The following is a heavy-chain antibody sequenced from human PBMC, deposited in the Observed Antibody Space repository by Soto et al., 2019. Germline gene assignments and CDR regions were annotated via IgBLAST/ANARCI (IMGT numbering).Heavy chain of an antibody. V-gene: IGHV1-18*01. CDR2: LNPSNGNT. CDR1: GFSFTTYT. CDR3: ARDPGAATFAY. J-gene: IGHJ4*01. Sequence: ASVKVSCKASGFSFTTYTVTWVRQAPGQGLEWMGWLNPSNGNTKTAQSLQGRVTLTTDTSTGTAYMGLRSLRSDDTAIYYCARDPGAATFAYWGQGTLVTVSS. D-gene: IGHD1-26*01.